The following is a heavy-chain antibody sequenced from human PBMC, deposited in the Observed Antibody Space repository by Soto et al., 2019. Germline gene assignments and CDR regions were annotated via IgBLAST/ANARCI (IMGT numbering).Heavy chain of an antibody. CDR1: VGSISSSSYF. V-gene: IGHV4-39*01. CDR3: ARRISSGYSPNWFDP. Sequence: QQQLQESGPGLVKPSETLSLTCTVSVGSISSSSYFWAWIRHPPGKGLGWIGSIYYSGSTYYNPSLKSRITISADTSKNQLSLKLSSVTAADTAVYYCARRISSGYSPNWFDPWGQGTLVTVSS. CDR2: IYYSGST. J-gene: IGHJ5*02. D-gene: IGHD6-19*01.